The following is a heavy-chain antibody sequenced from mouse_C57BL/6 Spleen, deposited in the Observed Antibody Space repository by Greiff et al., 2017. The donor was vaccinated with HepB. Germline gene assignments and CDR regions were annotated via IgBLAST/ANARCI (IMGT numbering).Heavy chain of an antibody. V-gene: IGHV5-9-1*02. D-gene: IGHD2-5*01. CDR2: ISSGGDYI. CDR1: GFTFSSYA. CDR3: TRETYYSNFDY. J-gene: IGHJ2*01. Sequence: EVQVVESGEGLVKPGGSLKLSCAASGFTFSSYAMSWVRQTPEKRLEWVAYISSGGDYIYYADTVKGRFTISRDNARNTLYLQMSSLKSEDTAMYYCTRETYYSNFDYWGQGTTLTVSS.